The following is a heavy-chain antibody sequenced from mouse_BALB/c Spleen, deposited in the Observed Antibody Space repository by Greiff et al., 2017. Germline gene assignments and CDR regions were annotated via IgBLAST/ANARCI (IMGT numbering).Heavy chain of an antibody. J-gene: IGHJ3*01. D-gene: IGHD2-10*02. CDR2: ISSGGSYT. CDR1: GFTFSSYA. Sequence: EVQLVESGGGLVKPGGSLKLSCAASGFTFSSYAMSWVRQSPEKRLEWVAEISSGGSYTYYPDTVTGRFTISRDNAKNTLYLEMSSLRSEDTAMYYCAREPLGWFAYWGQGTLVTVSA. V-gene: IGHV5-9-4*01. CDR3: AREPLGWFAY.